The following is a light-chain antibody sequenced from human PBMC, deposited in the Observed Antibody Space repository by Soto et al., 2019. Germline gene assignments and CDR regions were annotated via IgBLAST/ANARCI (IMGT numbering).Light chain of an antibody. J-gene: IGKJ1*01. V-gene: IGKV3-20*01. CDR3: QEYDGAPPIT. Sequence: EIVLTQSPDTLSLSPGERATLSCRASQSVRSERLAWYQQKRGQAPTLLIFDASSRASGTPARFSGSGSGTDFTLTISRLEPEDFAVYYCQEYDGAPPITFGLGTKVDIK. CDR1: QSVRSER. CDR2: DAS.